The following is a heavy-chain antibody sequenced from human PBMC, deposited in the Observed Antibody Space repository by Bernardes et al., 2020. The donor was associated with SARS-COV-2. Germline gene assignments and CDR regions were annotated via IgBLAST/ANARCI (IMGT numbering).Heavy chain of an antibody. CDR3: ASKFD. V-gene: IGHV3-74*01. Sequence: WGSLRLSCAVSGFTVSSYWMQWVRQAPGKGLVWVSRISTDGSSTNYADSVKGRFTISRDNARNTLYLQMNSLRAEDTAVYYCASKFDWGQGTLVTVSS. CDR2: ISTDGSST. CDR1: GFTVSSYW. J-gene: IGHJ4*02. D-gene: IGHD3-10*01.